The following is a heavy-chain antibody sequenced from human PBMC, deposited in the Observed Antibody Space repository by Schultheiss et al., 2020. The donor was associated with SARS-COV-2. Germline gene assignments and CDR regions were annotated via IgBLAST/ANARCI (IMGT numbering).Heavy chain of an antibody. D-gene: IGHD6-19*01. CDR1: GGSFSDFY. J-gene: IGHJ4*02. CDR3: ARAMYSSGWYDY. Sequence: SETLSLTCAVYGGSFSDFYWSWIRQPPGKGLEWIGEINHRGSTNYSPSLTSRVIVSVDTSKKQFSLRLRSVTAADTAVYYCARAMYSSGWYDYWGQGTLVTVSS. CDR2: INHRGST. V-gene: IGHV4-34*01.